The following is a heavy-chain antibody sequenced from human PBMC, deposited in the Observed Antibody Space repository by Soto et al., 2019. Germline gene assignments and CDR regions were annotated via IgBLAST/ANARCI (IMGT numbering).Heavy chain of an antibody. CDR1: GFTFSSYA. Sequence: PGGSLRLSCAASGFTFSSYAMHWFRQAPGKGLEWVAVISYDGSNKYYADSVKGRFTISRDNSKNTLYLQMNSLRAEDTAVYYCARGLGITMIVVANYWGQGTLVTVSS. J-gene: IGHJ4*02. CDR2: ISYDGSNK. V-gene: IGHV3-30-3*01. D-gene: IGHD3-22*01. CDR3: ARGLGITMIVVANY.